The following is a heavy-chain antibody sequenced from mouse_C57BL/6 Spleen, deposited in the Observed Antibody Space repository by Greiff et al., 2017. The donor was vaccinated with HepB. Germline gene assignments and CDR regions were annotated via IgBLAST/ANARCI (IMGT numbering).Heavy chain of an antibody. D-gene: IGHD1-1*01. CDR1: GYAFSSSW. J-gene: IGHJ4*01. CDR3: AREGTTVVAGNNAMDY. V-gene: IGHV1-82*01. Sequence: VQLKESGPELVKPGASVKISCKASGYAFSSSWMNWVKQRPGKGLEWIGRIYPGDGDTNYNGKFKGKATLTADKSSSTAYMQLSSLTSEDSAVYFCAREGTTVVAGNNAMDYWGQGTSVTVSS. CDR2: IYPGDGDT.